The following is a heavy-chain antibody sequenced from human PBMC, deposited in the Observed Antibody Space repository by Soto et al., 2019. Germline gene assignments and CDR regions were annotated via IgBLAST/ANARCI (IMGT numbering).Heavy chain of an antibody. D-gene: IGHD5-18*01. CDR1: VFTFSSYA. V-gene: IGHV3-23*01. Sequence: WWSLRLSCSASVFTFSSYAMSWGRQAPGKGLEWVSAVSGSGGSTYYADSVKGRFTISRDNSKNTLYLQMNGLRAEDTAVYYCAKGRGYSYGSFDYWGQGTLVTVSS. CDR3: AKGRGYSYGSFDY. J-gene: IGHJ4*02. CDR2: VSGSGGST.